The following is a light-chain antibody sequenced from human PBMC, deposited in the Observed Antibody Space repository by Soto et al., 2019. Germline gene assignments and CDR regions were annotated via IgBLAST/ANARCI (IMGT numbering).Light chain of an antibody. CDR1: QTISSW. CDR3: QQYNTYSSLT. Sequence: HLTQSPSSLSSTEVNTGTITFRASQTISSWLAWYQQKPGKAPKLLIYKASTLKSGVPSRFSGSGSGTEFTLTISSLQPDDFATYYCQQYNTYSSLTFGGGTKVE. CDR2: KAS. J-gene: IGKJ4*01. V-gene: IGKV1-5*03.